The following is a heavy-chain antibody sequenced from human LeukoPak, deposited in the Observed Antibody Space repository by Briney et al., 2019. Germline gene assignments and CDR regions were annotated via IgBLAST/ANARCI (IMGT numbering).Heavy chain of an antibody. D-gene: IGHD2-2*01. CDR3: ARDLIVPAAKNFDY. CDR2: IKQDGSDK. J-gene: IGHJ4*02. V-gene: IGHV3-7*01. CDR1: GFTFSSYG. Sequence: GGSLRLSCAASGFTFSSYGMHWVRQAPGKGLEWVANIKQDGSDKYYVDSVKGRFTISRDNAKNSLYLQMNSLRAEDTAVYYCARDLIVPAAKNFDYWGQGTLVTVSS.